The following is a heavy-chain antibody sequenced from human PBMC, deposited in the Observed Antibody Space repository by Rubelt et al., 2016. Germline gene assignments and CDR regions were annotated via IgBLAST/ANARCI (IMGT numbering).Heavy chain of an antibody. Sequence: QVQLQQWGAGLLKPSETLSLTCAVYGGSFSGYYWGWIRQPPGKGLEWIGSTSYSGSTYYNPSLKSRVTISVDTSNDQFSLRLSSGTAAATAVYYCVSPGKEEWFSFDYWGQGTLVTVSS. CDR2: TSYSGST. V-gene: IGHV4-34*02. CDR1: GGSFSGYY. J-gene: IGHJ4*02. D-gene: IGHD3-3*01. CDR3: VSPGKEEWFSFDY.